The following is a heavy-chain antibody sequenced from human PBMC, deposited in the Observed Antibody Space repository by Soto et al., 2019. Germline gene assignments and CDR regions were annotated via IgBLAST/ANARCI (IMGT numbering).Heavy chain of an antibody. CDR1: GFTFSSYG. Sequence: PGGSLRLSCAASGFTFSSYGMHWVRQAPGKGLEWVAVISYDGSNKYYADSVKGRFTISRDNSKNTLYLQMNSLRAEDTAVYYCAKDQGYDSSGYYRGMDVWGQGTTVTVSS. CDR3: AKDQGYDSSGYYRGMDV. V-gene: IGHV3-30*18. J-gene: IGHJ6*02. CDR2: ISYDGSNK. D-gene: IGHD3-22*01.